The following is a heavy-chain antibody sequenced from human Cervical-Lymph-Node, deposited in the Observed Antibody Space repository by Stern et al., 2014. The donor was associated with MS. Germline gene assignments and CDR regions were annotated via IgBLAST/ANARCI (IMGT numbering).Heavy chain of an antibody. Sequence: EVQLVESGAEVRKPGESLRISCEVSGYRFTNNWIGWVRQVPGKGLEGMGIIYPGDSETRYSHSFQGQVTILGDKSRHITYLPWSSLKASDTAIYYCARRGHGYMGIDYWGQGTLVTVSS. CDR3: ARRGHGYMGIDY. CDR2: IYPGDSET. D-gene: IGHD1-1*01. CDR1: GYRFTNNW. V-gene: IGHV5-51*03. J-gene: IGHJ4*02.